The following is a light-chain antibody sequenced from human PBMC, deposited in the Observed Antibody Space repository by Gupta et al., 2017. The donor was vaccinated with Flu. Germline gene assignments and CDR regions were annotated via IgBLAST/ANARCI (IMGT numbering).Light chain of an antibody. CDR1: SSDIGAYDT. J-gene: IGLJ2*01. V-gene: IGLV2-14*01. CDR3: SSYTTTIVL. CDR2: KVN. Sequence: QSALTQPASVSRSPGQSITISCTGTSSDIGAYDTVSWYHKHPGKAPKLMIYKVNNRPSGVSSLFAASTSGNTASLTISVHQAEDEADYYCSSYTTTIVLFGGGTKLTVL.